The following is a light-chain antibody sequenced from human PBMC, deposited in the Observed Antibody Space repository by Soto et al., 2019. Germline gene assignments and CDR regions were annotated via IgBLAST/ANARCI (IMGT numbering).Light chain of an antibody. V-gene: IGLV2-14*01. CDR3: SSYTSSSTYV. Sequence: QSVLTQPASVSGSPGKSITIYCTGTSSDVGTYNYVSWYQLHPGKAPKLMVYEVSNRPSGVSNRFSGSKSGNTASLTISGLQAEDEADYHCSSYTSSSTYVFGTGTKLTVL. CDR1: SSDVGTYNY. J-gene: IGLJ1*01. CDR2: EVS.